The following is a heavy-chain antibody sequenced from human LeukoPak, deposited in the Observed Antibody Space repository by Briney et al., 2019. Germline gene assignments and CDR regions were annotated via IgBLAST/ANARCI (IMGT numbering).Heavy chain of an antibody. Sequence: SQTLSLTCTVSGGSISSGSYYWSWIRQPAGKGLEWIGRIYTSGSTSYNPSLKSRVTISVDTSKNQFSLKLSSVTAADTAVYYCARDREYYDSSGYYYGRTYYYYYYMDVWGKGTTVTVSS. CDR2: IYTSGST. CDR3: ARDREYYDSSGYYYGRTYYYYYYMDV. D-gene: IGHD3-22*01. CDR1: GGSISSGSYY. J-gene: IGHJ6*03. V-gene: IGHV4-61*02.